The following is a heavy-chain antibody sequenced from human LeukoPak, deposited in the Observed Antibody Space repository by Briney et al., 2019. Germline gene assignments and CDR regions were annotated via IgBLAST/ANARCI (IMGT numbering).Heavy chain of an antibody. CDR3: RGISATGFDF. V-gene: IGHV3-30*04. CDR2: ISYDGTND. Sequence: GKSLRLSCAASGFTFSTHTMHWVRQAPGKGLDWVAFISYDGTNDYYADSVKGRFTISRDNSKSTLYLQMNSLRAKDTAVYYCRGISATGFDFWGQGTLVTVSS. CDR1: GFTFSTHT. D-gene: IGHD6-13*01. J-gene: IGHJ4*02.